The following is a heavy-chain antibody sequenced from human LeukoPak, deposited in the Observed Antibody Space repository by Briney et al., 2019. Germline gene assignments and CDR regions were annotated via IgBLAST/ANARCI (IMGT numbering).Heavy chain of an antibody. CDR1: GFTFSSYS. V-gene: IGHV3-21*01. CDR2: ISSSSSYI. D-gene: IGHD6-19*01. Sequence: PGGSLRLSCAASGFTFSSYSMNWVRQAPGKGLEWVSSISSSSSYIYYADSVKGRFTISRDNAKNSLYLQMNSLRAEDTAVYYCARDLGSSGWYNAVPGYWGQGTLVTVSS. CDR3: ARDLGSSGWYNAVPGY. J-gene: IGHJ4*02.